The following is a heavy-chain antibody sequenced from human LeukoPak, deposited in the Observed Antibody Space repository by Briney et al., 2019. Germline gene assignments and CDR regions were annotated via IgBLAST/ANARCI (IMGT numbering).Heavy chain of an antibody. D-gene: IGHD1-26*01. CDR2: IYSDGNT. Sequence: GGSLRPSCAASGFTVSNNRLSWVRQAPGMGLEWVSTIYSDGNTYYPDSVKGRFTISRDGSKNTLYLQLNSLRTEDTAISYCVREREGSNSEHWGQGTLVTVSS. CDR1: GFTVSNNR. V-gene: IGHV3-53*01. J-gene: IGHJ1*01. CDR3: VREREGSNSEH.